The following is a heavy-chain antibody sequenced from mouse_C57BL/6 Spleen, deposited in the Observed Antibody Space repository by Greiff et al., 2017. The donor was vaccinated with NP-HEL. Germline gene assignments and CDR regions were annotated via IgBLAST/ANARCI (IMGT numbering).Heavy chain of an antibody. J-gene: IGHJ2*01. CDR1: GYSFTGYY. V-gene: IGHV1-42*01. D-gene: IGHD1-1*01. CDR3: ARSFTTVRYFDY. Sequence: EVKLQQSGPELVKPGASVKISCKASGYSFTGYYMNWVKQSPEKSLEWIGEINPSTGGTTYNQKFKAKATLTVDKSSSTAYMQLKSLTSEDSAVYYCARSFTTVRYFDYWGQGTTLTVSS. CDR2: INPSTGGT.